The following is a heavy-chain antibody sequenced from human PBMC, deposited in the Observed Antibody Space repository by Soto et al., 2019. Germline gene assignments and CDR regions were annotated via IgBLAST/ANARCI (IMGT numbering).Heavy chain of an antibody. D-gene: IGHD4-17*01. CDR1: GDSISNYY. CDR2: IYHSGST. V-gene: IGHV4-59*08. CDR3: ARSGDYTNYYYYYMDF. J-gene: IGHJ6*03. Sequence: SETLSLTCTVSGDSISNYYWSWIRQPPGKGLEWIGYIYHSGSTKYNPSLKSRVTISVAPSKNQFSLRLSSVTAADSAVYYCARSGDYTNYYYYYMDFWGKGTTVTVSS.